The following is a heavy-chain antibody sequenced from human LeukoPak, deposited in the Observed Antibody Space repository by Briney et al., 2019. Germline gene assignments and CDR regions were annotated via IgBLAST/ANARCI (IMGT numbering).Heavy chain of an antibody. J-gene: IGHJ4*02. V-gene: IGHV4-59*12. Sequence: KPSETLSLTCTVSGGSISSYYWSWLRQPPGKGLEWIGYIYYSGSTNYNPSLKSRVTISVDTSKNQFSLKLTSVTAADTAVYYCVRDRARYVWGIDYWDQGTLVTVSS. CDR2: IYYSGST. CDR3: VRDRARYVWGIDY. D-gene: IGHD3-16*01. CDR1: GGSISSYY.